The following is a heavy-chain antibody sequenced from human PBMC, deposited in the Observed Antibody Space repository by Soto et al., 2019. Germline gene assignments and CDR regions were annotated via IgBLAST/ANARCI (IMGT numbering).Heavy chain of an antibody. Sequence: PSETLSLTCSVSGGSISGSYWIWGRHSPVKGLEWLGYVYYTGSTNYSPSLRSRVSISVDTSKNEFSLRLSSVTAADTAVYFCARSVAVPGAHIDYWGQGTQVTVSS. V-gene: IGHV4-59*01. CDR1: GGSISGSY. CDR3: ARSVAVPGAHIDY. CDR2: VYYTGST. J-gene: IGHJ4*02. D-gene: IGHD6-19*01.